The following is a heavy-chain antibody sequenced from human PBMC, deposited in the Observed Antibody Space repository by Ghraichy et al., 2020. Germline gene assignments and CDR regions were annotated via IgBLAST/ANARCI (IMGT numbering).Heavy chain of an antibody. CDR1: GFTFSSNW. Sequence: GGSLRLSCAASGFTFSSNWMSWVRQAPGKGLEWVANIKKDGSEKYYVDSVKGRFTVSRDNAENSLYLQMNSLRGDDTAVYYCARVFMVGGSVVTPVAMDYWGQGTLVSVSS. CDR2: IKKDGSEK. D-gene: IGHD2-2*01. V-gene: IGHV3-7*01. CDR3: ARVFMVGGSVVTPVAMDY. J-gene: IGHJ4*02.